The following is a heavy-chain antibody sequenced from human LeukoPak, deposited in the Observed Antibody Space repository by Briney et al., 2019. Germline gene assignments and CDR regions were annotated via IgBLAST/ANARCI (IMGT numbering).Heavy chain of an antibody. D-gene: IGHD3-10*01. Sequence: SETLSLTCAVYGGSFSGYYWSWTRQPPGKGLEWIGEINHSGSTNYNPSLKSRVTISVDTSKSQFSLKPSSVTAADTAVYFCARGMGPLYYYGSGSYKGYYYYMDVWGKGTTVTVSS. J-gene: IGHJ6*03. CDR2: INHSGST. V-gene: IGHV4-34*01. CDR3: ARGMGPLYYYGSGSYKGYYYYMDV. CDR1: GGSFSGYY.